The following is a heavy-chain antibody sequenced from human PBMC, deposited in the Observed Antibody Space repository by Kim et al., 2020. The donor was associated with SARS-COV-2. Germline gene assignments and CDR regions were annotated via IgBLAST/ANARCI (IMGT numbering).Heavy chain of an antibody. V-gene: IGHV3-23*03. CDR1: GFTFSSYA. CDR2: IYSGGSST. D-gene: IGHD2-21*01. CDR3: AKGDWVDAFGI. Sequence: GGSLRLSCAASGFTFSSYAMSWVRQAPGKGLEWVSVIYSGGSSTYYADSVKGRFTISRDNSKNTLYLQMNSLRAEDTAVYYCAKGDWVDAFGIWGQGTMVSVSS. J-gene: IGHJ3*02.